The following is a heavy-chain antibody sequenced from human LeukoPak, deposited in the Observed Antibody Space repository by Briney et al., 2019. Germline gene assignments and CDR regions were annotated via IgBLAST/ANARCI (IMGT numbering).Heavy chain of an antibody. Sequence: SETLSLTCTVSGGSISSYYWSCIRQPPGKGLEWIGYFHYSGNTNYNPSLKSRVTISADTSTNYFSLRLNSVTAADTAVYYCARRAYGSGSYYYDYWGQGILVTVSS. CDR1: GGSISSYY. CDR3: ARRAYGSGSYYYDY. D-gene: IGHD3-10*01. J-gene: IGHJ4*02. V-gene: IGHV4-59*08. CDR2: FHYSGNT.